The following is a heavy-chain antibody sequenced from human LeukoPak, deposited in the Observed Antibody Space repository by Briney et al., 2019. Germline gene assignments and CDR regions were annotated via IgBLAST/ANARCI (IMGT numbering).Heavy chain of an antibody. J-gene: IGHJ4*02. CDR3: ASDAAGGDTSLGDY. CDR1: GFTFSSYG. Sequence: PGGSLRLSCAASGFTFSSYGMHWVRQAPGKGLEWVAVIWYDGSNKYYADSVKGRFTISRDNSKNTLYLQMNSLSAEDTAVYYCASDAAGGDTSLGDYWGQGTLVTASS. D-gene: IGHD2-21*02. V-gene: IGHV3-33*01. CDR2: IWYDGSNK.